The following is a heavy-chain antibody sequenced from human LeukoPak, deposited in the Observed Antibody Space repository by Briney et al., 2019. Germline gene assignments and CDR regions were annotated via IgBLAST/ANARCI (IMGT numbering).Heavy chain of an antibody. CDR1: GFTFSSYG. J-gene: IGHJ4*02. V-gene: IGHV3-30*02. CDR2: IRYDGSNK. Sequence: GGSLRLSCAASGFTFSSYGMHWVRQAPGKGLEWGAFIRYDGSNKYYADSVKGRFTIPRDNSKNTLYLQMNSLRAEDTAVYYCAKSPTYSGSYFDCWGQGTLVTVSS. CDR3: AKSPTYSGSYFDC. D-gene: IGHD1-26*01.